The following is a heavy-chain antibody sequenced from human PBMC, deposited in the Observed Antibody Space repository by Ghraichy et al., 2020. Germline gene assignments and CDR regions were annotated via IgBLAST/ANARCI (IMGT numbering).Heavy chain of an antibody. J-gene: IGHJ3*02. CDR2: ISGDGGST. CDR1: GFTFDDYA. CDR3: AKDIGGAATVSDAFDI. D-gene: IGHD2-15*01. Sequence: GGSLRLSCAASGFTFDDYAMHWVRQAPGKGLEWVSLISGDGGSTYYADSVNGRFTISRDNSKNSLYLQMNSLRTEDTALYYCAKDIGGAATVSDAFDIWGQGTMVTVSS. V-gene: IGHV3-43*02.